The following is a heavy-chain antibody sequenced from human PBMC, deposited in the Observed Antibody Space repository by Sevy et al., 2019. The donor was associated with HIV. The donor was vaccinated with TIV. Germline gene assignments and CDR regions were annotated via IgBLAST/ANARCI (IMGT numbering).Heavy chain of an antibody. V-gene: IGHV1-18*01. CDR2: IGAYNGNT. J-gene: IGHJ4*02. CDR3: ARPINSGWYPYYFDY. CDR1: GYTFTSYG. Sequence: ASVKVSCKASGYTFTSYGISWVRQAPGQGLEWMGWIGAYNGNTNYAQKLQGRVTMTTDTSTSTAYMELRSLRSDDTAVYYCARPINSGWYPYYFDYWGQGTLVTVSS. D-gene: IGHD6-19*01.